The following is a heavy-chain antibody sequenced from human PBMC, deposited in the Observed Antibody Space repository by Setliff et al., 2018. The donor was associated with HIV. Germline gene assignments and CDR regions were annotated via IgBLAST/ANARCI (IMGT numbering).Heavy chain of an antibody. Sequence: PSETLSLTCTVSGDSIISDLYWGWIRQPPGKGLEWIGRIYHSGNTYYMPSLQSRVTISVAMSKNLFSLNLNSVTAADTAVYYCARGQGCGGAGFWYYADYWGQGTVVTVSS. CDR1: GDSIISDLY. CDR2: IYHSGNT. V-gene: IGHV4-38-2*02. CDR3: ARGQGCGGAGFWYYADY. J-gene: IGHJ4*02. D-gene: IGHD2-21*01.